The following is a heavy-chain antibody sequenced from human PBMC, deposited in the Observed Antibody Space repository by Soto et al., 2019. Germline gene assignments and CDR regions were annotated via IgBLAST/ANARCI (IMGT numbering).Heavy chain of an antibody. J-gene: IGHJ5*02. CDR2: IYPCDSDT. CDR3: ARLSPNPQKFGGYPPNWFDP. Sequence: ESLKISYKGAGYSCTSYWIGWVRQIPGKGLEWMGIIYPCDSDTRYSPSFQGQVTISADKSISTAYLQWSSLKASDTAMYYCARLSPNPQKFGGYPPNWFDPWGQGTLVTVSS. D-gene: IGHD3-22*01. CDR1: GYSCTSYW. V-gene: IGHV5-51*01.